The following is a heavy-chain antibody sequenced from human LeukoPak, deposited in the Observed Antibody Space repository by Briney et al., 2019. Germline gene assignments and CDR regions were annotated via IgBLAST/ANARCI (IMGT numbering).Heavy chain of an antibody. CDR2: IYYSGST. J-gene: IGHJ2*01. D-gene: IGHD2-2*01. V-gene: IGHV4-30-4*01. CDR3: ARDFHCSSTSCYYRWYFDL. CDR1: GGSISSGDYY. Sequence: SETLSLSCTVSGGSISSGDYYWSWIRKPPGKGLEWIGYIYYSGSTYYNPSLKSRVTISVDTSKNQFSLKLSSVTAADTAVYYCARDFHCSSTSCYYRWYFDLWGRGTLITVSS.